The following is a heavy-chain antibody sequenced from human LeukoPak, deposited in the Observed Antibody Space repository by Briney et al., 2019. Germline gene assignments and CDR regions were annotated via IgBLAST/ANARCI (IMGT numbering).Heavy chain of an antibody. CDR1: GYTFTSYG. D-gene: IGHD3-9*01. Sequence: ASVKVSCKASGYTFTSYGISWVRQAPGQGLEWMGWMNPNSGNTGYAQKFQGRVTMTRNTSISTAYMELSSLRSEDTAVYYCASWNWLDGRFDYWGQGTLVTVSS. CDR3: ASWNWLDGRFDY. V-gene: IGHV1-8*02. CDR2: MNPNSGNT. J-gene: IGHJ4*02.